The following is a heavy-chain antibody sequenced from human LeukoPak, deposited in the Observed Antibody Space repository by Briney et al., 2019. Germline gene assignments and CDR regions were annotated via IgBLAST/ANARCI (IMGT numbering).Heavy chain of an antibody. CDR2: IYYSGST. D-gene: IGHD3-10*01. J-gene: IGHJ4*02. Sequence: SETLSLTCTVSGGSISSYYWSWIRQPPGKGLEWVGSIYYSGSTNYNPSLKSRVTISVDTSKNQFSLKLSSVTAADTAVYYCARGSTMVRGVIIFDYWGQGTLVTVSS. CDR3: ARGSTMVRGVIIFDY. V-gene: IGHV4-59*01. CDR1: GGSISSYY.